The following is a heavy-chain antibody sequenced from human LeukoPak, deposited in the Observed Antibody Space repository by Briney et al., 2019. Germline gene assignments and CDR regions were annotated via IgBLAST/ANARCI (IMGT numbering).Heavy chain of an antibody. Sequence: SETLSLTCTVSGGSISSGGYYWSWIRQPPGKGLEWIGYIYHSGSTYYNPSLKSRVTISVDRSKNQFSLKLSSVTAADTAVYYCARETAAVRKGSWFDPWGQGSLVTVSS. D-gene: IGHD6-6*01. CDR1: GGSISSGGYY. J-gene: IGHJ5*02. CDR2: IYHSGST. CDR3: ARETAAVRKGSWFDP. V-gene: IGHV4-30-2*01.